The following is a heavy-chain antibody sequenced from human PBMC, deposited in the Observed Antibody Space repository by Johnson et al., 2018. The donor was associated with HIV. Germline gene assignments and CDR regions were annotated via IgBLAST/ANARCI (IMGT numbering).Heavy chain of an antibody. J-gene: IGHJ3*02. Sequence: QVQLVESGGGVVQPGRSLRLSCAASGFIFSDYGMHWVRQAPGKGLEWVALIWYDGSNKYYLDYVKGRFTISRDNSKNTLYLQMNSLRAEDTAVYYCAKDIGDGYNRWGAFDIWGQGTMVTVSS. V-gene: IGHV3-33*03. D-gene: IGHD5-24*01. CDR3: AKDIGDGYNRWGAFDI. CDR2: IWYDGSNK. CDR1: GFIFSDYG.